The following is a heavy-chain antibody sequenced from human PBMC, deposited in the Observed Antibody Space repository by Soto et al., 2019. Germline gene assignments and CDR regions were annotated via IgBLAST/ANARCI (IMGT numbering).Heavy chain of an antibody. Sequence: QVQLVQSGAEVKKPVASVKVSCKASGYTFTSYAMHWVRQAPGQRLEWMGWINAGNGNTKYSQKFQGRVTITRDTSASTAYMELSSLRSEETAVYYCARAPVLLWFGECTPWEYWGQGTLVTGS. V-gene: IGHV1-3*01. CDR3: ARAPVLLWFGECTPWEY. J-gene: IGHJ4*02. CDR1: GYTFTSYA. CDR2: INAGNGNT. D-gene: IGHD3-10*01.